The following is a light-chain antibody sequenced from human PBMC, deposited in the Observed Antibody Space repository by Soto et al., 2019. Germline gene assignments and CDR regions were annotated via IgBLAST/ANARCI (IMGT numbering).Light chain of an antibody. J-gene: IGLJ1*01. Sequence: HSVLTQPPSASGTPGQRVTISCSGSSSNIGSNYVYWYQQLPGTAPKLLIYRNNQRPSGVPDRFSGSKSGTSASLAISGLRSEDEADYYCAAWDDSLSARYVFGTGTKLTVL. CDR2: RNN. CDR3: AAWDDSLSARYV. CDR1: SSNIGSNY. V-gene: IGLV1-47*01.